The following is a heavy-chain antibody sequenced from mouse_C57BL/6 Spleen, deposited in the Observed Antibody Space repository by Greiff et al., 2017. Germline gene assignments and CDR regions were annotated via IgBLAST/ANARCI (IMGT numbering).Heavy chain of an antibody. D-gene: IGHD1-1*01. J-gene: IGHJ4*01. V-gene: IGHV5-6*01. CDR3: ARHYCGFYAMGY. CDR2: ISSGGSYT. Sequence: EVKVVESGGDLVKPGGSLKLSCAASGFTFSSYGMSWVRQTPDKRLEWVATISSGGSYTYYPDSVKGRFTISRDNAKNTLYLQMSSLKSEDTAMYYCARHYCGFYAMGYWGQGTSVTVSS. CDR1: GFTFSSYG.